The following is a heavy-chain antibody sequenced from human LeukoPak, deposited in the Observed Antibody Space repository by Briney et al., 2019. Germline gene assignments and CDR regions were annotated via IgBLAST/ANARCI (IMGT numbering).Heavy chain of an antibody. V-gene: IGHV1-18*01. CDR1: GYTFTSYG. CDR3: ARDWTADYDFWSGYYRFDY. Sequence: ASVKVSCKASGYTFTSYGISWVRQAPGQGLEWMGWISAYNGNTNYAQKLQGRVTMTTDTSTSTAYMELRSLRSDDTAVYYCARDWTADYDFWSGYYRFDYWGQGTLVTVSS. J-gene: IGHJ4*02. CDR2: ISAYNGNT. D-gene: IGHD3-3*01.